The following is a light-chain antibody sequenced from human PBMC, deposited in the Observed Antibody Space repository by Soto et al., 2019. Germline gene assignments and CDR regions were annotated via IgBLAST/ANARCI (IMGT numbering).Light chain of an antibody. CDR1: QSVSSSY. CDR3: QQYGNSLS. V-gene: IGKV3-20*01. CDR2: GAS. Sequence: EIVLTQSPGTLSLSPGEGATLSCRASQSVSSSYLAWYQQKPGRAPRLLIYGASNRATGIPDRFSGSGSGTEFTLTISSLEPEDFAVYVCQQYGNSLSFGGGTKVEIK. J-gene: IGKJ4*01.